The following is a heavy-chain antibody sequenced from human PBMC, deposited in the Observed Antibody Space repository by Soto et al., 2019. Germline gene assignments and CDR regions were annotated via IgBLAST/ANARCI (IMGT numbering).Heavy chain of an antibody. D-gene: IGHD6-13*01. V-gene: IGHV1-46*01. CDR1: GYTFTSYY. J-gene: IGHJ6*02. CDR2: INPSGGST. Sequence: ASVKVCCKASGYTFTSYYMHWVRQAPGQGLEWMGIINPSGGSTSYAQKFQGRVTMTRDTSTSTVYMELSSLRSEDTAVYYCARDLGIAAAGPTSPYYYGMDVWGQGTTVTVSS. CDR3: ARDLGIAAAGPTSPYYYGMDV.